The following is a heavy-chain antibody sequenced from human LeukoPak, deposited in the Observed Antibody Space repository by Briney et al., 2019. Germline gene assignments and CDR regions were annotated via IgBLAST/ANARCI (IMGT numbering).Heavy chain of an antibody. V-gene: IGHV3-21*01. D-gene: IGHD5-24*01. CDR1: GFTFSSYR. CDR3: ARTRDGYNFGPFDC. Sequence: KSGGSLRLSCAASGFTFSSYRMNWVRQAPGKGQEWVSLISSNSSHTYNADSVKGRFTISRDNAKNSLYLEMNSLRVEDTAVYYCARTRDGYNFGPFDCWGQGNLVTVSS. J-gene: IGHJ4*02. CDR2: ISSNSSHT.